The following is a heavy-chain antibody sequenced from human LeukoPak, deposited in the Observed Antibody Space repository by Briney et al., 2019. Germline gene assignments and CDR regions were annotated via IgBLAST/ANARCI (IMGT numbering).Heavy chain of an antibody. CDR1: GGSISSGDYY. Sequence: SQTLSLTCTVSGGSISSGDYYWSWIRQPPGKGLEWIGYIYYSGSTYYNPSLKSRVTISVDTSKNQFSLKLSSVTAADTAVYYCARRDYYDSSGYSMWGQGTLVTVSS. D-gene: IGHD3-22*01. CDR3: ARRDYYDSSGYSM. J-gene: IGHJ4*02. CDR2: IYYSGST. V-gene: IGHV4-30-4*01.